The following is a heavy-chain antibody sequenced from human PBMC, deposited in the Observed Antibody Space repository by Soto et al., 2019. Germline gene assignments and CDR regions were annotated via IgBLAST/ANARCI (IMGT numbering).Heavy chain of an antibody. CDR2: MYYNGDT. D-gene: IGHD6-25*01. CDR1: GDSIRGYC. Sequence: SETLSLTCTVSGDSIRGYCWSWIRLPPGKGLEFIGNMYYNGDTNYNPSLKSRVTISVDMSKNQFSLSLTSVTAADTAVYYCARAKHCDSAGYRMGHFGSWGQGTLVTVSS. J-gene: IGHJ4*01. CDR3: ARAKHCDSAGYRMGHFGS. V-gene: IGHV4-59*08.